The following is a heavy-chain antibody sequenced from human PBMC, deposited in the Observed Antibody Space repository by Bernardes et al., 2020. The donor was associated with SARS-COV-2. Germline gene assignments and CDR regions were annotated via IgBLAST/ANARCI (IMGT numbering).Heavy chain of an antibody. D-gene: IGHD2-15*01. V-gene: IGHV3-11*01. CDR1: GFTFSDSY. Sequence: GGSLRLSCAASGFTFSDSYMNWIRQAPGKGLEWVAYISGSGTTILYADSVKGRFTISRDNANNSLYLQMNSLRGEDTAVYFCARDGGISYLYWYFDLWGRGTLVSVSS. J-gene: IGHJ2*01. CDR3: ARDGGISYLYWYFDL. CDR2: ISGSGTTI.